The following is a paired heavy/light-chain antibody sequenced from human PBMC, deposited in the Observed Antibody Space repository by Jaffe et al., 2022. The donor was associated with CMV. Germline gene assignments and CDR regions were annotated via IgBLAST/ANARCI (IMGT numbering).Heavy chain of an antibody. CDR2: IKSRADGGTT. Sequence: EVKLVESGGGLVKTEGSLRLSCAASGVTISNVWMTWVRQAPGKGLEWVGRIKSRADGGTTVYAAPVKGRFTISRDDSRNTLYLQMNGLKTEDSAVYYCSTDCCDYTQNVYWGQGTLVTVSS. J-gene: IGHJ4*02. CDR1: GVTISNVW. CDR3: STDCCDYTQNVY. V-gene: IGHV3-15*01. D-gene: IGHD4-17*01.
Light chain of an antibody. Sequence: QSVLTQPPSASATPGQRVTISCSGRNSNIGSNYVYWYQHLPGTAPKLLIYWNNQRPSGVPDRFSGSKSGTSASLAISGLRSEDEGDYYCAAWDDSLSGGVFGTGTKVTVL. CDR2: WNN. V-gene: IGLV1-47*01. CDR3: AAWDDSLSGGV. CDR1: NSNIGSNY. J-gene: IGLJ1*01.